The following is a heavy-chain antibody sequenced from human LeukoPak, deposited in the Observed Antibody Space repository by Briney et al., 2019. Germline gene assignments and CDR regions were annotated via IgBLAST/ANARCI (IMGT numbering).Heavy chain of an antibody. V-gene: IGHV4-30-2*01. D-gene: IGHD3-9*01. Sequence: SQTLSLTCAVSGGSISSGGYSWSWIRQPPGKGLEWIGYIYHSGSTYYNPSLKSRVTISVDRSKNQFSLKLSSVTAADTAVYYCARLYYDILTGYCHFDYWGQGTLVTVSS. CDR1: GGSISSGGYS. CDR3: ARLYYDILTGYCHFDY. CDR2: IYHSGST. J-gene: IGHJ4*02.